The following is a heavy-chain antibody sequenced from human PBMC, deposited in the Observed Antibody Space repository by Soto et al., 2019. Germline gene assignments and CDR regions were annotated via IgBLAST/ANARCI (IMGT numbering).Heavy chain of an antibody. D-gene: IGHD3-10*01. Sequence: QLQLQESGPALVKPSETLSLTCTVSGDSISRSNDYWIWIRQPPGKGLEWLATISQTGTPYYTSSLKSRVPLSIDPSQNQFSLKLTSVTAADTAVYYCATYVSGGNDRGIIWGQGTMVTVSS. CDR1: GDSISRSNDY. CDR3: ATYVSGGNDRGII. J-gene: IGHJ3*02. V-gene: IGHV4-39*01. CDR2: ISQTGTP.